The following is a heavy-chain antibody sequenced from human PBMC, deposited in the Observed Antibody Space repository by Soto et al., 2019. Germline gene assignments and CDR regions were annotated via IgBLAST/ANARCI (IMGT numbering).Heavy chain of an antibody. V-gene: IGHV1-3*01. CDR2: INAGNGNT. D-gene: IGHD2-2*01. CDR3: ASSHALYYYYGMDV. CDR1: GYTFTSYA. Sequence: QVQLVQSGAEVKKPGASVKVSCKASGYTFTSYAMHWLRQAPGQRLEWMGWINAGNGNTKYSQKFQGRVTITRDTSASTAYMELSRLRSEDTAVYYCASSHALYYYYGMDVWGQGTTVTVSS. J-gene: IGHJ6*02.